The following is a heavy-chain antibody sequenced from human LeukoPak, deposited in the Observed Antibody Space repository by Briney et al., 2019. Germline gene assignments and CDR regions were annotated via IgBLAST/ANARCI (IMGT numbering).Heavy chain of an antibody. V-gene: IGHV4-59*12. Sequence: SETLSLTCTVSGGSISSYYWNWTRQPPGKGLELIGYIYYSGTTNYNPSLKGRVSMSVDTPKNQFSLKLSSVTAADTAVYYCAKIAETSGTYGQGFDYWGQGTLVTVSS. CDR3: AKIAETSGTYGQGFDY. J-gene: IGHJ4*02. CDR2: IYYSGTT. CDR1: GGSISSYY. D-gene: IGHD1-26*01.